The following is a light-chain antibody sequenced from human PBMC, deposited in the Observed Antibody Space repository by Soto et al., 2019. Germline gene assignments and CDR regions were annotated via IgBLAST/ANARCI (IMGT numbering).Light chain of an antibody. CDR2: GAS. Sequence: EIVLTQSPGTLSLSPGERATLSCRASQSISSSYLAWYQQKPGQAPRLPIYGASRRATGIPDRFSGRESGTDFTLTITTLEPEDSAVYFCQQYASSPYTFGQGTKVDIK. CDR3: QQYASSPYT. CDR1: QSISSSY. V-gene: IGKV3-20*01. J-gene: IGKJ2*01.